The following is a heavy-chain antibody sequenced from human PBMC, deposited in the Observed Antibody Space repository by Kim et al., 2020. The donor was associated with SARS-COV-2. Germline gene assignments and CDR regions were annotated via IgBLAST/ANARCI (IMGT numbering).Heavy chain of an antibody. D-gene: IGHD3-3*01. CDR3: ARDPSAIGTIFGVVIIQGGAFDY. V-gene: IGHV3-21*01. J-gene: IGHJ4*02. CDR2: SSSSSSYI. Sequence: GGSLRLSCAASGFTFSSYSMNWVRQAPGKGLEWVSSSSSSSSYIYYADSVKGRFTSSRDNAKNSLYLQMNSLRAEDTAVYYCARDPSAIGTIFGVVIIQGGAFDYWGQGTLVTVSS. CDR1: GFTFSSYS.